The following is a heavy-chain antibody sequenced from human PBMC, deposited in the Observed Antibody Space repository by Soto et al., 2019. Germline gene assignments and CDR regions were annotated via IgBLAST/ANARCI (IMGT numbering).Heavy chain of an antibody. D-gene: IGHD3-10*01. V-gene: IGHV1-18*01. Sequence: ASVKVSCKASGYTFTRSGISWVRQAPGQGLEWMGWINTKNGRTSYAQRFQDRVTMTTNTSTNSAFIEVRILTSDDTAVYYCASGSGFLRIAFDHWGQGTLVPVYS. J-gene: IGHJ4*02. CDR1: GYTFTRSG. CDR3: ASGSGFLRIAFDH. CDR2: INTKNGRT.